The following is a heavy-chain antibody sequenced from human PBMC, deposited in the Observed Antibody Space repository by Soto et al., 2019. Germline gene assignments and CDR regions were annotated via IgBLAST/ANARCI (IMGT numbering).Heavy chain of an antibody. J-gene: IGHJ3*01. CDR2: IFYTGIT. V-gene: IGHV4-59*03. CDR3: ARRGYDFSDVNFDDDFDF. CDR1: SGSLSSHF. Sequence: ASETLSLTCSVSSGSLSSHFWAWIRQSAGKGLEWLGYIFYTGITNYNPSLQSRVTISVDTPKDQFYLRLDSVTAADTAVYYCARRGYDFSDVNFDDDFDFWGPGISVTVS. D-gene: IGHD3-22*01.